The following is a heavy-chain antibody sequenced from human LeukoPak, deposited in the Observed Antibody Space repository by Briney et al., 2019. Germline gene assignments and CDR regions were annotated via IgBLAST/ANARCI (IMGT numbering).Heavy chain of an antibody. CDR2: ISSSSSYI. Sequence: GGSLRLSCAASGFTFSSYSMNWVRQAPGKGLEWVSSISSSSSYIYYADSVKGRFTISRDNAKNSLYPQMNSLRAEDTAVYYCARKFTYYDILTGYYSPFFDYWGQGTLVTVSS. V-gene: IGHV3-21*01. CDR3: ARKFTYYDILTGYYSPFFDY. D-gene: IGHD3-9*01. CDR1: GFTFSSYS. J-gene: IGHJ4*02.